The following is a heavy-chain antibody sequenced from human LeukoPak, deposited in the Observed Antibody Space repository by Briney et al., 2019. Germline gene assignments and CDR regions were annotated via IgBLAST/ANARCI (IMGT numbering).Heavy chain of an antibody. Sequence: PGGSLRLSCAASGFTFSSYEMNWVRQAPGKGLEWVSYISSSGSTIYYADSVKGRFTISRDNSKNTLYLQMNSLRAEDTAVYYRAKGLPFDYWGQGTLVTVSS. J-gene: IGHJ4*02. CDR3: AKGLPFDY. CDR1: GFTFSSYE. D-gene: IGHD2-21*02. V-gene: IGHV3-48*03. CDR2: ISSSGSTI.